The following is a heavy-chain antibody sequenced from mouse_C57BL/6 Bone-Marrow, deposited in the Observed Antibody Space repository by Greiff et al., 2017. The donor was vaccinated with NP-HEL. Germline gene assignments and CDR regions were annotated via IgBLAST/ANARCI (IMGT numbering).Heavy chain of an antibody. Sequence: QVQLQQPGAELVMPGASVKLSCKASGYTFTRYWLHWVKQRPGQGLEWIGEIDPYGSYTHYNKKFKGKSPLTVDKSSSTAYMQLSSLTSEDSAVYYCAREMAYYSNDWDYWGQGTTLTVSS. J-gene: IGHJ2*01. CDR3: AREMAYYSNDWDY. V-gene: IGHV1-69*01. CDR1: GYTFTRYW. CDR2: IDPYGSYT. D-gene: IGHD2-5*01.